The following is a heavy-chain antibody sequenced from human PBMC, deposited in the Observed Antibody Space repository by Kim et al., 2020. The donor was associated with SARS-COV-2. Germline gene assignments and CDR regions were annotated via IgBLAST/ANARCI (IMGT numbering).Heavy chain of an antibody. CDR2: IDPNSGGGAT. Sequence: ASVKVSCKASGYTFTGYYIHWVRQAPGQGLEWMGWIDPNSGGGATNYAQNFQGRVTMTRDTSISTAYMELTRLRSDDTAIYYCARDLRDGGRRYYPHFWG. D-gene: IGHD2-15*01. V-gene: IGHV1-2*02. CDR1: GYTFTGYY. J-gene: IGHJ4*01. CDR3: ARDLRDGGRRYYPHF.